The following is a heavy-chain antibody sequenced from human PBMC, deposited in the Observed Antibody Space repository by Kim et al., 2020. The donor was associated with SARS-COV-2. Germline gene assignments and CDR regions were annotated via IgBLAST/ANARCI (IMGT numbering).Heavy chain of an antibody. CDR3: ARDPSIAAAEGDY. D-gene: IGHD6-13*01. J-gene: IGHJ4*02. V-gene: IGHV1-3*01. Sequence: KHSQKVQGGVTITRERSASTAYMELSSLRSEDTAVYYCARDPSIAAAEGDYWGQGTLVTVSS.